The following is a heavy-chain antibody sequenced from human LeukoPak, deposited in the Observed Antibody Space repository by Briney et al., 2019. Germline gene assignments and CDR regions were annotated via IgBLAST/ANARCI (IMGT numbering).Heavy chain of an antibody. V-gene: IGHV1-46*01. CDR2: THPSGGST. J-gene: IGHJ3*02. CDR1: RYTLTRYH. D-gene: IGHD2-2*01. CDR3: ASREYCSITSCSFDAYDI. Sequence: ASVKVSCKASRYTLTRYHIHGVRQAPGQGLEWVGITHPSGGSTSYAQKFQGRVTMTRDTSTSTVYMELSSLRSEDTAVYYCASREYCSITSCSFDAYDIWGQGTMVTVSS.